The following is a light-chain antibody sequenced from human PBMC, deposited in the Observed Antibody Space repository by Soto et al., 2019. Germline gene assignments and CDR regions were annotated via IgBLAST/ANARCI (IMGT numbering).Light chain of an antibody. Sequence: QSVLTQPPSVSGAPGQRVTISCTGSSSNIGAGYDVHWYQQLPGTAPKVLIYDNXXWPXGVXDRXSGSKSGTSASLAITGLQAEDEADYYCHSYDVSLSGPVFGGGTKLTVL. CDR2: DNX. V-gene: IGLV1-40*01. CDR3: HSYDVSLSGPV. J-gene: IGLJ2*01. CDR1: SSNIGAGYD.